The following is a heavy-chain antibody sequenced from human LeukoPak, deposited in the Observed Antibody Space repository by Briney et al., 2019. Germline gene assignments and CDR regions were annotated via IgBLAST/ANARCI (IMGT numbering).Heavy chain of an antibody. J-gene: IGHJ5*02. CDR3: ARHGGLLWFGELLTSGWFDP. D-gene: IGHD3-10*01. CDR1: GSRFTSYW. Sequence: GESLQISFKGSGSRFTSYWISWVRPVPGKGRGWRGRIDPSDSYTNYSPSFQGHVTISADKSISTAYLQWSSLKASGTAMYYCARHGGLLWFGELLTSGWFDPWGQGTLVTVSS. CDR2: IDPSDSYT. V-gene: IGHV5-10-1*01.